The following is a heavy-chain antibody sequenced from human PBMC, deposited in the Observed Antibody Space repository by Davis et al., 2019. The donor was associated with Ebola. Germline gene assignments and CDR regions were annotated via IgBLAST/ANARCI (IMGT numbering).Heavy chain of an antibody. J-gene: IGHJ4*02. Sequence: MPSETLSLTCAVSGGSISSGGYSWSWIRQPPGKGLEWIGYIYHSGSTYYNPSLKIRVTISVDRSKNQFSLKLSSVTAADTAVYYCARVTLGATDYWGQGTLVTVSS. CDR1: GGSISSGGYS. V-gene: IGHV4-30-2*01. CDR2: IYHSGST. CDR3: ARVTLGATDY. D-gene: IGHD1-26*01.